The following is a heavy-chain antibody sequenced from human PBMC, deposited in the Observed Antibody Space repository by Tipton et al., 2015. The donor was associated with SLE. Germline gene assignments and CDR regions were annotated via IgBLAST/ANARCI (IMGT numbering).Heavy chain of an antibody. V-gene: IGHV4-39*07. CDR2: INHSGST. CDR3: ARGLSSSSWYGDDAFDI. J-gene: IGHJ3*02. Sequence: TLSLTCTVSGSSISSSSYYWGWIRQPPGKGLEWIGEINHSGSTNYNPSLKSRVTISVDTSKNQFSLKLSSVTAADTAVYYCARGLSSSSWYGDDAFDIWGQGTMVTVSS. D-gene: IGHD6-13*01. CDR1: GSSISSSSYY.